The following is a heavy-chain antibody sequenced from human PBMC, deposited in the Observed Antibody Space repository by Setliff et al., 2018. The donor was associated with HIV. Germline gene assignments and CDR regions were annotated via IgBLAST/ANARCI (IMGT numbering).Heavy chain of an antibody. CDR1: GGPFSSYY. CDR2: INHSGST. CDR3: ARHNVITYGGLLFDYYYYGLDV. Sequence: SETLSLTCAVYGGPFSSYYWIWIRQPPGKGLEWIGEINHSGSTAYNPSLKSRVSMSVDRSKNQFSLNLTSVTATDTAMYYCARHNVITYGGLLFDYYYYGLDVWGHGTTVTVSS. V-gene: IGHV4-34*10. D-gene: IGHD3-16*01. J-gene: IGHJ6*02.